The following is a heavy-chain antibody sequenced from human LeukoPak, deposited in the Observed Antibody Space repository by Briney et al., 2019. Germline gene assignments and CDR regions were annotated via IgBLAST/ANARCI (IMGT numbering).Heavy chain of an antibody. CDR3: ARQPPVAAAGNFVDY. J-gene: IGHJ4*02. D-gene: IGHD6-13*01. CDR2: IYYSGNT. V-gene: IGHV4-39*01. CDR1: GGSISTTYY. Sequence: SETLSLTCTGSGGSISTTYYWGWIREPPGKGLGWIGSIYYSGNTYYNPSLKSRITISVDTSKNQFSLRLSSVTAADTAVYYCARQPPVAAAGNFVDYWGQGTLVTVSS.